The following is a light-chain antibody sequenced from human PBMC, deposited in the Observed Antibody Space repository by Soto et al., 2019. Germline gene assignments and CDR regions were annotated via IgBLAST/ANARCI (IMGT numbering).Light chain of an antibody. Sequence: QSVLTQPPSVSGAPGQRVTISCTGSSSNIGAGYIVHRYQQLPGTAPKLLIYGNTNRPSGVPDRFSGSKSGTSASLAITGLQAEDEADYYCQSYDSSLSGYVFGAGTKLTVL. J-gene: IGLJ1*01. CDR3: QSYDSSLSGYV. CDR1: SSNIGAGYI. V-gene: IGLV1-40*01. CDR2: GNT.